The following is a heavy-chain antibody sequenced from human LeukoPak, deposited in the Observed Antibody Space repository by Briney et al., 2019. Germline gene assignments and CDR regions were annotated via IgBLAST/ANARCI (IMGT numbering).Heavy chain of an antibody. V-gene: IGHV3-9*01. CDR2: ISWNSGSI. J-gene: IGHJ4*02. CDR1: GFTFDDYA. Sequence: GRSLRLSCAASGFTFDDYAMHWVRQAPGKGLEWVSGISWNSGSIGYADSVKGRFTISRDNAKNSLYLQMNSLRAEDTALYYCAKEGYCSSTSCYYDYWGQGTLVTVSS. CDR3: AKEGYCSSTSCYYDY. D-gene: IGHD2-2*01.